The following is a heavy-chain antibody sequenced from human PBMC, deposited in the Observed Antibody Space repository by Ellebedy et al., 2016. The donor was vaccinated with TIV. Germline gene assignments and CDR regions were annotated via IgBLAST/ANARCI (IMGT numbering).Heavy chain of an antibody. CDR1: GFTFRSYA. CDR3: AKDDYYDSSGYFDY. CDR2: ISGSGGST. Sequence: PGGSLRLSCAASGFTFRSYAMSWVRQAPGKGLEWVSAISGSGGSTYYADSVKGRFTISRDNSKNTLYLQMNSLRAEDTAVYYCAKDDYYDSSGYFDYWGQGTLVTVSS. V-gene: IGHV3-23*01. J-gene: IGHJ4*02. D-gene: IGHD3-22*01.